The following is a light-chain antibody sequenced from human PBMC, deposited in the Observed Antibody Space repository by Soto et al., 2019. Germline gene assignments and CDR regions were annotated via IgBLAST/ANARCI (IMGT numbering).Light chain of an antibody. Sequence: DIQMTQSPSSLSASVGDRVTITCRASQSINNLLNWYQHKPGEGPKLLIYAAFTLHSAAPSRFSGSGSGTDFSLTISSLQPEDFATYFCQQSYSTPFSFVQGTRLHIK. CDR1: QSINNL. J-gene: IGKJ5*01. CDR2: AAF. V-gene: IGKV1-39*01. CDR3: QQSYSTPFS.